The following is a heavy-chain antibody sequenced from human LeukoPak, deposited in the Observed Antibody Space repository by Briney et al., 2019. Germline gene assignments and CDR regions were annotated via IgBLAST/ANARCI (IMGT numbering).Heavy chain of an antibody. Sequence: SETLSLTCTVSGGSISSSSYYWGWIRQPPEKGLEWIGSIYYSGSTYYNPSLKSRVTISVDTSKNQFSLKLSSVTAADTAVYYCARRVRTTVITPFDYWAQGTLDTVSS. CDR3: ARRVRTTVITPFDY. D-gene: IGHD4-23*01. V-gene: IGHV4-39*01. CDR2: IYYSGST. CDR1: GGSISSSSYY. J-gene: IGHJ4*02.